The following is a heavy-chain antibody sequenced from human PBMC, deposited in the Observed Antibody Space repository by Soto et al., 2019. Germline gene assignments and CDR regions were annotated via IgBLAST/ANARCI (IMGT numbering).Heavy chain of an antibody. V-gene: IGHV4-4*02. Sequence: SETLSLTCAVSGCSISSSNWWSWVRQPPGKGLEWIGNIYHSGSTYYNPSLKSRVTISVDTSKNQFSLKLSSVTAADTAVYYCARDLYSGSYYIDYWGQGTLVTVSS. CDR1: GCSISSSNW. D-gene: IGHD1-26*01. J-gene: IGHJ4*02. CDR2: IYHSGST. CDR3: ARDLYSGSYYIDY.